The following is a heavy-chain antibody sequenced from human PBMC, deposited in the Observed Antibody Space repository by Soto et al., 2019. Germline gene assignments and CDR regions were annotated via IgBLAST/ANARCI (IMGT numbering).Heavy chain of an antibody. J-gene: IGHJ4*01. Sequence: SETLSLTCSVSGAIITSNSYFWGWVRQPPGKGLEWIGSMYYSGSTLFNPSLKSRVTIAADTSKNKFSLKLTSVTAADTAVYYCANKWAKPWFREFDYWGQGILVTVSP. D-gene: IGHD3-10*01. V-gene: IGHV4-39*01. CDR2: MYYSGST. CDR3: ANKWAKPWFREFDY. CDR1: GAIITSNSYF.